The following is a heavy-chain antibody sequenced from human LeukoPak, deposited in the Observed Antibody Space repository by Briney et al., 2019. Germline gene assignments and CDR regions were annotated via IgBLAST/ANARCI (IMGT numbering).Heavy chain of an antibody. CDR2: ISGSGGST. CDR1: GFTFSSYA. V-gene: IGHV3-23*01. CDR3: AKLYDFWSGYPTYYYYYMDV. J-gene: IGHJ6*03. Sequence: GGSLRLSCAASGFTFSSYAMSWVRQAPGKGLEWVSAISGSGGSTYYADSVKGRFTISRDNSKNTLYLQMNSLRAEDTAVYYCAKLYDFWSGYPTYYYYYMDVWGKGTTVTVSS. D-gene: IGHD3-3*01.